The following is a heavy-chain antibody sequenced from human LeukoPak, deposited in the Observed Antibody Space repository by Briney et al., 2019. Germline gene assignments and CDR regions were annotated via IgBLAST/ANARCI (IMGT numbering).Heavy chain of an antibody. J-gene: IGHJ6*04. D-gene: IGHD3-22*01. CDR1: GGTFSSYA. V-gene: IGHV1-69*13. CDR2: IIPIFGTA. Sequence: ASVKVSCKASGGTFSSYAISWVRQAPGQGLEWMGGIIPIFGTANYAQKFQGRVTITADESTSTAYMELSSLRSEDTAVYYCAVGRYYDSSGYSGGMDVWGQRDHGHRLL. CDR3: AVGRYYDSSGYSGGMDV.